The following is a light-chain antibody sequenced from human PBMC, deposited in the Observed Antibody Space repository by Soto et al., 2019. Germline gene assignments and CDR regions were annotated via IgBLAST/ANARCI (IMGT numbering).Light chain of an antibody. Sequence: DIQMTQSPASLSASVGDRVTIPCRASQDISNYLNWYQQKPGKAPKLLIYDASNLETGVPSRFSGSGSGTDFTFTISSLQPEDIATYYCQQYDNLPTFGQGTRLEIK. CDR2: DAS. CDR3: QQYDNLPT. CDR1: QDISNY. J-gene: IGKJ5*01. V-gene: IGKV1-33*01.